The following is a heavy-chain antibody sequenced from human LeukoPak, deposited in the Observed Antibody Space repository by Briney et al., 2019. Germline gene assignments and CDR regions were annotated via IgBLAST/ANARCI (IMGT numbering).Heavy chain of an antibody. Sequence: AASVKVSCKASGYTFTSYGISWVRQAPGQGLEWMGWISAYNGNTNYAQKLQGRVTMTTDTSTSTAYMELRSLRSDDTAVYYCARDAGYSSSWPSYYFDYWGQGTLVTVSS. CDR2: ISAYNGNT. J-gene: IGHJ4*02. CDR3: ARDAGYSSSWPSYYFDY. V-gene: IGHV1-18*01. D-gene: IGHD6-13*01. CDR1: GYTFTSYG.